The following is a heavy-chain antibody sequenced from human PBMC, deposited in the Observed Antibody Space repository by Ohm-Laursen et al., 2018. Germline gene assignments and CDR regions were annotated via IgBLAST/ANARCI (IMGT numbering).Heavy chain of an antibody. CDR2: ISNSFTI. CDR1: GFTFSGFE. CDR3: ARGAYAS. J-gene: IGHJ5*02. D-gene: IGHD3-16*01. V-gene: IGHV3-48*03. Sequence: SLRLSCAASGFTFSGFEMNWVRQAPGKGLEWISYISNSFTIYYADSVKGRFTISRDNAKNPLYLQMNSLRADDTAVYYCARGAYASWGQGTLVTVSS.